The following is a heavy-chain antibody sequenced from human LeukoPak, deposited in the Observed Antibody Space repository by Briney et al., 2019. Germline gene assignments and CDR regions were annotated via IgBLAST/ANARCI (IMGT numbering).Heavy chain of an antibody. V-gene: IGHV3-64*01. J-gene: IGHJ4*02. Sequence: GGSLGLSCAASGFTFSSYAMHWVRQAPGKGLEYVSAISSTGGTTYYANSVKGRFTISRDNSKKTLYLQMGSLRPEDMAVYYCARGVTTVYWGQGTLVTVSS. CDR1: GFTFSSYA. CDR2: ISSTGGTT. D-gene: IGHD4-11*01. CDR3: ARGVTTVY.